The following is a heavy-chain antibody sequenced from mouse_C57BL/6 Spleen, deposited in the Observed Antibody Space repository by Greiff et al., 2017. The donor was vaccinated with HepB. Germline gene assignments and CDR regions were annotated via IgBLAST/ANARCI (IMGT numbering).Heavy chain of an antibody. D-gene: IGHD1-1*01. V-gene: IGHV1-52*01. CDR1: GYTFTSYW. CDR2: IDPSDSET. J-gene: IGHJ1*03. CDR3: AREFTTVVATRYFDV. Sequence: QVQLQQSGAELVRPGSSVKLSCKASGYTFTSYWMHWVKQRPIQGLEWIGNIDPSDSETHYNQKFKDKATLTVDKSSSTAYMQLSSLTSEDSAVYYCAREFTTVVATRYFDVWGTGTTVTVSS.